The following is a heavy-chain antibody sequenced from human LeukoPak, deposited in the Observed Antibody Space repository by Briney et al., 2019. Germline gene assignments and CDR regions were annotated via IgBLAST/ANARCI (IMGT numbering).Heavy chain of an antibody. CDR1: GVSISTYY. D-gene: IGHD3-16*01. J-gene: IGHJ5*02. V-gene: IGHV4-4*07. CDR2: MYIGGTR. CDR3: ARDLPRENSYAYGFWFDP. Sequence: SETLSLTCSVSGVSISTYYWTWIRQPAGKGLEWIGRMYIGGTRNYNPSLKSRVTMSVDTSKNQFSLKLSSVTAADTAVYYCARDLPRENSYAYGFWFDPWGQGTLVTVSS.